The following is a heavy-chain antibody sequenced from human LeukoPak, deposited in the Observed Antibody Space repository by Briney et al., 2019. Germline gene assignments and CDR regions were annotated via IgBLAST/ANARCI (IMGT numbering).Heavy chain of an antibody. CDR3: ARVRVDTAMVGYFQH. V-gene: IGHV3-30*04. Sequence: GRSLRLSCAASGFTFSSYAMHWVRQAPGKGLEWVAVISYDGSNKYYADSVKGRFTIPRDNSKNTLYLQTNSLRAEDTAVYYCARVRVDTAMVGYFQHWGQGTLVTVSS. D-gene: IGHD5-18*01. CDR1: GFTFSSYA. CDR2: ISYDGSNK. J-gene: IGHJ1*01.